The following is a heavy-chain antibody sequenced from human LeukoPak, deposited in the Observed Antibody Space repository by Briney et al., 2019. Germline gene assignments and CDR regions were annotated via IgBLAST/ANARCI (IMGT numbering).Heavy chain of an antibody. J-gene: IGHJ4*02. CDR2: ISGSGGST. V-gene: IGHV3-23*01. CDR1: GFTFSSYA. CDR3: AKDKYELRYHFDY. D-gene: IGHD2-2*02. Sequence: GGSLRLSCAASGFTFSSYAMSWVRQAPGKGLEWVSAISGSGGSTYYADSAKGRFTISRDNSKNTLYLQMNSLRAEDTAVYYCAKDKYELRYHFDYWGQGTLVTVSS.